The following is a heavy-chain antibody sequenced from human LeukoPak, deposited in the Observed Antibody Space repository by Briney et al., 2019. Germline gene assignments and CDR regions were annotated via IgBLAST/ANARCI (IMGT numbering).Heavy chain of an antibody. CDR3: ARGRFSRSYANYYYYGMDV. D-gene: IGHD2-2*01. V-gene: IGHV4-34*01. Sequence: SETLSLTCAVYGGSFSGYYWSWIRQPPGKGLEWIGEINHSGSTNYNPSLKSRVTISVDTSKNQFSLKLSSVTAADTAVYYCARGRFSRSYANYYYYGMDVWGQGTTVTVSS. CDR1: GGSFSGYY. J-gene: IGHJ6*02. CDR2: INHSGST.